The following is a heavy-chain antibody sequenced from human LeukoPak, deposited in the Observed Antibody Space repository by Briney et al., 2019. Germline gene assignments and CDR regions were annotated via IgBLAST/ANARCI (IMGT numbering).Heavy chain of an antibody. V-gene: IGHV1-46*01. CDR2: IIPSRDST. CDR1: GYTFTSYY. Sequence: ASVKVSCKASGYTFTSYYMHWVRQAPGQGLEWMGMIIPSRDSTNYAQRFQGRVTMTRDTSTSTVYMELSSLTSEDTAVCYCVRGITGYSSGWPYFDFWGQGTLVTVSS. J-gene: IGHJ4*02. D-gene: IGHD6-19*01. CDR3: VRGITGYSSGWPYFDF.